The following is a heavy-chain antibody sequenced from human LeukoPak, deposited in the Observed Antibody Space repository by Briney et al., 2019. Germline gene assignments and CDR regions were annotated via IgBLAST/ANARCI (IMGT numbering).Heavy chain of an antibody. CDR1: GFTFSSYS. Sequence: PGGSLRLSCAASGFTFSSYSMNWVRQAPGKGLEWVSYISSSSSATYYADSVKGRFTISRDNAKNSLYLQMNSLRAEDTAVYYCAARLPFDYWGQGTLVTVSS. V-gene: IGHV3-48*01. CDR2: ISSSSSAT. J-gene: IGHJ4*02. CDR3: AARLPFDY.